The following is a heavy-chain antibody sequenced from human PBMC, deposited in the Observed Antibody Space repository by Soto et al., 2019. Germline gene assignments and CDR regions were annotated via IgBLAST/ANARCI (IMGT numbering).Heavy chain of an antibody. CDR1: CYSFTGYW. Sequence: PGEAQKSSCKGSCYSFTGYWIGWVRQMPGKGLEWMGIIYPGDSDTRYSPSFQGQVTISADKSISTAYLQWSSLKASDTAMYYCARTADVTSSSSHYYYYYGMDVWGQGTTVTVSS. V-gene: IGHV5-51*01. CDR3: ARTADVTSSSSHYYYYYGMDV. J-gene: IGHJ6*02. D-gene: IGHD6-13*01. CDR2: IYPGDSDT.